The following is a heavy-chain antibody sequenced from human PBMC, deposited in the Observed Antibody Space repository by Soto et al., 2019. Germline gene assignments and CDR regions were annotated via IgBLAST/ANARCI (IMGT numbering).Heavy chain of an antibody. J-gene: IGHJ5*02. CDR3: ARASRGVVTAINWFDP. D-gene: IGHD2-21*02. CDR1: GYTFTGYY. CDR2: INPNSGGT. Sequence: QVQLVQSGAEVKKPGASVKVSCKASGYTFTGYYMHWVRQAPGQGLEWMGWINPNSGGTNYAQKFQGWVTMTRDTSISTAYMELSRLRSDDTAVYYCARASRGVVTAINWFDPWGQGTLVTVSS. V-gene: IGHV1-2*04.